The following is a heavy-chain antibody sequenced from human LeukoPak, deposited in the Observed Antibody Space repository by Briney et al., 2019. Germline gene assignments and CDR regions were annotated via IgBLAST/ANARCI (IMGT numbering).Heavy chain of an antibody. CDR2: ISSSSSYI. J-gene: IGHJ4*02. CDR1: GFTFSSYS. CDR3: AREEYSYGSTPHDY. V-gene: IGHV3-21*01. D-gene: IGHD5-18*01. Sequence: GGSLRLSCAASGFTFSSYSMNWVRQAPGKGLEWVSSISSSSSYIYYADSAKGRFTISRDNAKNSLYLQMNSLRAEDTAVYYCAREEYSYGSTPHDYWGQGTLVTVSS.